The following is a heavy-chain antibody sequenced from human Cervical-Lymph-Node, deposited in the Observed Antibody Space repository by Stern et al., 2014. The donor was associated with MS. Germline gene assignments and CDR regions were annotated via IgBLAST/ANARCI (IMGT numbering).Heavy chain of an antibody. D-gene: IGHD4-11*01. J-gene: IGHJ4*02. Sequence: VQLLESGAEVKKPGASVNVSCKTSGYTFTYYAISWIRQAPGQGLEWVGWISPYNGNTNFVQKLQGRVAMTTDTSTSTAYMELRSQRSDDTAVYYCARDDDYTRRAIDYWGQGTLVTVSS. CDR3: ARDDDYTRRAIDY. V-gene: IGHV1-18*01. CDR1: GYTFTYYA. CDR2: ISPYNGNT.